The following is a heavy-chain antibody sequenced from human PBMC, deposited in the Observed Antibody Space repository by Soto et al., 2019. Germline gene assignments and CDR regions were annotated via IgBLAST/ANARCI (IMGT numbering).Heavy chain of an antibody. V-gene: IGHV3-73*01. CDR1: GFTFSGSA. Sequence: EVQLVESGGGLVQPGGSPKLSCAASGFTFSGSAMHWVRQASGKGLEWVGRIRSKANNYATAYAASVQGRFTISRDDSKNTTYLQMNSLKTEDTAVYYCTMTTVTGFDNWGQGTLVTVSS. D-gene: IGHD4-17*01. J-gene: IGHJ4*02. CDR2: IRSKANNYAT. CDR3: TMTTVTGFDN.